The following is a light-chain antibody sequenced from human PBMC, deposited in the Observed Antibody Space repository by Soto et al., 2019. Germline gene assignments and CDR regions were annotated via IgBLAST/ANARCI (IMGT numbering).Light chain of an antibody. J-gene: IGKJ4*01. V-gene: IGKV1-5*03. Sequence: DIQMTQSPSPLSASVGDRVTITCRASQRISTWLAWYQQKPGKAPKLLIYKASSLEGGVPSRFSGSGSGTEFNITISSLQPDDFATYYCQQYNAYPLTFGGGTTVEIK. CDR3: QQYNAYPLT. CDR2: KAS. CDR1: QRISTW.